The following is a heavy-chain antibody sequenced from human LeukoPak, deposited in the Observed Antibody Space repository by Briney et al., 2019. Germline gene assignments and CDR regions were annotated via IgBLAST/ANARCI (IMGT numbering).Heavy chain of an antibody. CDR3: TRRGSTGSMGEFDC. Sequence: SGGSLRLSCAASGFSFSSYSMNCVRQAPGKGLEWVSSISSSSDYIYYADSVKGRFTISRDNAKNSLYLQMSSLRAEDTAVYYCTRRGSTGSMGEFDCWGQGTLVTVSS. J-gene: IGHJ4*02. D-gene: IGHD3-22*01. CDR1: GFSFSSYS. V-gene: IGHV3-21*01. CDR2: ISSSSDYI.